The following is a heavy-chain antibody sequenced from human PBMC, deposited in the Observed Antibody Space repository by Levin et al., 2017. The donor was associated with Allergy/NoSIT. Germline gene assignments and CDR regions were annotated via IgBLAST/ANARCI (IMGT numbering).Heavy chain of an antibody. D-gene: IGHD2-8*02. Sequence: SETLSLTCAVYGGSFSGYYWSWIRQPPGKGLEWIGEINHSGSTNYNPSLKSRVTISVDTSKNQFSLKLSSVTAADTAVYYCAASYCTGGVCYDPPPYWGQGTLVTVSS. J-gene: IGHJ4*02. CDR2: INHSGST. V-gene: IGHV4-34*01. CDR1: GGSFSGYY. CDR3: AASYCTGGVCYDPPPY.